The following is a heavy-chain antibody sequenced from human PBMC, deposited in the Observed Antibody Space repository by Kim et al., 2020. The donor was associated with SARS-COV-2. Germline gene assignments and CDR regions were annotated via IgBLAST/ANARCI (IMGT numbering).Heavy chain of an antibody. V-gene: IGHV3-11*03. D-gene: IGHD3-9*01. CDR3: ARQYYDILTGYYWDY. Sequence: SGKGRFTISRDNAKNSLYLQMNSLRAEDTAVYYCARQYYDILTGYYWDYWGQGTLVTVSS. J-gene: IGHJ4*02.